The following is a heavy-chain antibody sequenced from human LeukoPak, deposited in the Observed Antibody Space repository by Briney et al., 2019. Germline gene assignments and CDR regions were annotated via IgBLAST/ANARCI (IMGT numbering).Heavy chain of an antibody. V-gene: IGHV3-23*01. Sequence: PGGSLRLSCAASGFSFSNYAMTWVRQAPGKGLEWVSSIRGSGVNTHYADSVKGRFTISRDNSKNTLYLQMNSLRAEDTAVYYCAKRSQLHGDYWGQGTLVTVSS. D-gene: IGHD2-2*01. CDR1: GFSFSNYA. CDR2: IRGSGVNT. CDR3: AKRSQLHGDY. J-gene: IGHJ4*02.